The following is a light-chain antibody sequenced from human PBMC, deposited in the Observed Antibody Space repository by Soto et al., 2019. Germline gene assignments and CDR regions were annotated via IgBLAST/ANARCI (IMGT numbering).Light chain of an antibody. J-gene: IGKJ1*01. CDR2: GAS. Sequence: EIVMTQSPATLSVSPGERATLSCRASQSVSSNVAWYQQKPGQAPSLLIYGASTRSTGFPARFHGSGSVTPFTLTSSSLQYDDAAVYYCQHYTNWPPLTFGQGPKVEI. CDR3: QHYTNWPPLT. V-gene: IGKV3-15*01. CDR1: QSVSSN.